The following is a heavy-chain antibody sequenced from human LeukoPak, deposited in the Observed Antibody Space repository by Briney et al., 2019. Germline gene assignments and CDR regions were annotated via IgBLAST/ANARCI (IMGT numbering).Heavy chain of an antibody. CDR2: IIPIFGTA. D-gene: IGHD2-15*01. Sequence: GASVKVSCKASGGTFSSYAISWVRQAPGQGLEWMGGIIPIFGTANYAQKFQGRVTITADKSTSTAYMELSSLRSEDTAVYYCASSRPAPDCSGGSCYLRGYYYYYYMDVWGKGTTVTVSS. V-gene: IGHV1-69*06. J-gene: IGHJ6*03. CDR1: GGTFSSYA. CDR3: ASSRPAPDCSGGSCYLRGYYYYYYMDV.